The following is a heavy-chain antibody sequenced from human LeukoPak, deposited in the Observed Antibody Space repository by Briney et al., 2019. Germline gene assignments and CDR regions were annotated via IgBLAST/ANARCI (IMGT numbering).Heavy chain of an antibody. J-gene: IGHJ3*02. CDR3: ARDRSRIAVAGRGFAFDI. D-gene: IGHD6-19*01. CDR2: MYYSGST. CDR1: GGSISSSGYY. Sequence: SETLSLTCSVSGGSISSSGYYWGWIRQPPGKGLEWIATMYYSGSTFYNPDLKSRVTISLDTSKDQFSLKLSSLTAADTAVYYCARDRSRIAVAGRGFAFDIWGQGTMVTVSS. V-gene: IGHV4-39*07.